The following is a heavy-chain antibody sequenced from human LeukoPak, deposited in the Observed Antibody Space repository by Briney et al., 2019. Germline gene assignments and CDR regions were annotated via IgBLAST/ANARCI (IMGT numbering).Heavy chain of an antibody. Sequence: PGGSLRLSCAASGFTFSSYAMSWVRQAPGKGLEWVSAISGSGGSTYYADSVKGRFTISRDNSKNTLYLQMNSLRAEDTAVYYCAKSRGPCYYYYYMDVWGKGTTVTVSS. CDR3: AKSRGPCYYYYYMDV. D-gene: IGHD2-2*01. V-gene: IGHV3-23*01. J-gene: IGHJ6*03. CDR1: GFTFSSYA. CDR2: ISGSGGST.